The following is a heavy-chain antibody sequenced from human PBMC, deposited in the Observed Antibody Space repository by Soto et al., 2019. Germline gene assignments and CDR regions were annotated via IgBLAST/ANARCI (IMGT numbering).Heavy chain of an antibody. Sequence: GGSLRLSCSASGFTFSSYVMHWVRQAPGKGLEYVSAISSNGGSTFYADSVKGRFTISRDNSKNTLYLQMSSLRAEDTAVYYSVKDQGADWDVWGQGTTVTVSS. J-gene: IGHJ6*02. CDR3: VKDQGADWDV. CDR1: GFTFSSYV. V-gene: IGHV3-64D*08. CDR2: ISSNGGST. D-gene: IGHD2-21*01.